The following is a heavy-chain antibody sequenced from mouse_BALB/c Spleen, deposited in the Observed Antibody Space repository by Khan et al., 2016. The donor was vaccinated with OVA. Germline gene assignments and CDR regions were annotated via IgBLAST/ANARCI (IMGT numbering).Heavy chain of an antibody. CDR2: IIPHIGET. J-gene: IGHJ2*01. D-gene: IGHD1-1*01. Sequence: VQLKQSGPELVKPGASVKISCKASGYSFTGSFMNWVMQSHGKSLEWIGRIIPHIGETFYNQKFKGKATLTVDESSSTAHMALRSLASEDSAVYYCARIYGSGFDYWGQGTTLTVSS. CDR3: ARIYGSGFDY. CDR1: GYSFTGSF. V-gene: IGHV1-20*02.